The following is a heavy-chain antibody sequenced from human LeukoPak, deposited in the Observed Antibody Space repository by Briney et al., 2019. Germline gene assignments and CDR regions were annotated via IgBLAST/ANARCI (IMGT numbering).Heavy chain of an antibody. CDR3: ANEDGGGSGWPYYYYGMDV. CDR2: ISSSSSYI. V-gene: IGHV3-21*04. J-gene: IGHJ6*02. CDR1: GFTFSSYS. D-gene: IGHD6-19*01. Sequence: GGSLRLSCAASGFTFSSYSMNWVRQAPGKGLEWVSSISSSSSYIYYADSVKGRFTISRDNSKNTLYLQMNSLRAEDTAVYYCANEDGGGSGWPYYYYGMDVWGQGTTVTVSS.